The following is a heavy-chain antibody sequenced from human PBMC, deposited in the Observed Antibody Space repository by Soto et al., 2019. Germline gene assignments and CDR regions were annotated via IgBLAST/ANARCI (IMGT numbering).Heavy chain of an antibody. Sequence: GGSLRLSCAASGFTFSSYSMNWVRQAPGKGLEWVSSISSSSSYIYYADSVKGRFTISRDNAKNSLYLQMNSLRAEDTAVYYCAKSLNSYYDILTGYYTESSFDYWGQGTLVTVSS. V-gene: IGHV3-21*04. D-gene: IGHD3-9*01. CDR3: AKSLNSYYDILTGYYTESSFDY. CDR2: ISSSSSYI. J-gene: IGHJ4*02. CDR1: GFTFSSYS.